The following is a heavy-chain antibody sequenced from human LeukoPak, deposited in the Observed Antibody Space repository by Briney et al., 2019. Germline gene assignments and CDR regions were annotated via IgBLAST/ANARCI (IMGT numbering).Heavy chain of an antibody. CDR2: VSGDGSKT. CDR1: GFTFSDYY. Sequence: PGGSLRLSCAASGFTFSDYYMHWVRQTPGKGLVWVSRVSGDGSKTDSADSVKGRFTISRDNARNTLYLQMNSLRDEDTAVYYCARVRFCNSAGCYSFFDFWGQGTLATVSS. J-gene: IGHJ4*02. D-gene: IGHD2-2*01. V-gene: IGHV3-74*01. CDR3: ARVRFCNSAGCYSFFDF.